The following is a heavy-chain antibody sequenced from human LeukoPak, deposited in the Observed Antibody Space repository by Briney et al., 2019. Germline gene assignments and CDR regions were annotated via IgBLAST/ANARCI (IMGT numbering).Heavy chain of an antibody. Sequence: SSVKVSCKASGYTFTNHYMHWVRQARGQGLKWMGWINPHSGDPNYAQQSQGRVIMTRDTSISTAYMELSSLRSDDTAMYYCASGLSSLFSFGAALDYYMDVWGKGTPVTVSS. J-gene: IGHJ6*03. CDR1: GYTFTNHY. D-gene: IGHD5-18*01. V-gene: IGHV1-2*02. CDR3: ASGLSSLFSFGAALDYYMDV. CDR2: INPHSGDP.